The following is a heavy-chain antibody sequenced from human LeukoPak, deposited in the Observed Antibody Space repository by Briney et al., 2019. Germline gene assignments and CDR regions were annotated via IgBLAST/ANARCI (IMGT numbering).Heavy chain of an antibody. CDR2: IYYSGST. Sequence: SETLSLTCTVSGGSISSYYWSWIRQPPGKGLEWIGYIYYSGSTNYNPSLKSRVTISVDTSKNQFSLKLSSVTAADTAVYYCASLYYDILTGCSNWFDPWGQGTLVTVSS. J-gene: IGHJ5*02. CDR1: GGSISSYY. V-gene: IGHV4-59*12. D-gene: IGHD3-9*01. CDR3: ASLYYDILTGCSNWFDP.